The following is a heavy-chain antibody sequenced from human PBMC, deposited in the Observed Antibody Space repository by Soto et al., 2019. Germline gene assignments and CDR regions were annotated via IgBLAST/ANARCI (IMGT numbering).Heavy chain of an antibody. J-gene: IGHJ4*02. V-gene: IGHV3-30*03. CDR2: ISDDGKQI. D-gene: IGHD2-21*01. CDR1: GFTFRVYG. CDR3: ARRDSGSDY. Sequence: PRGSLRLSCAASGFTFRVYGMHWVRQAPGKGLEWVAVISDDGKQIYYADSVKGRFTISRDNSKNTLYLQMSSLRADDTAVYYCARRDSGSDYWGQGTLVTVSS.